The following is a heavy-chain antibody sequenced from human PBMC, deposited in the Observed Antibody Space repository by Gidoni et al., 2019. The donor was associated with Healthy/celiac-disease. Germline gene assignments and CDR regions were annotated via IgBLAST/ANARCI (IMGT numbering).Heavy chain of an antibody. V-gene: IGHV3-21*01. D-gene: IGHD6-19*01. Sequence: EVQLVESGGGLVKPGGSLRLSCAASGFTFSSYSLNWVSANTGSSSYIYSADSVKGRFTISRDNAKNSLYLQMNSLRAEDTAVYYCARGVAGRTADDAFDIWGQGTMVTVSS. CDR2: NTGSSSYI. CDR3: ARGVAGRTADDAFDI. J-gene: IGHJ3*02. CDR1: GFTFSSYS.